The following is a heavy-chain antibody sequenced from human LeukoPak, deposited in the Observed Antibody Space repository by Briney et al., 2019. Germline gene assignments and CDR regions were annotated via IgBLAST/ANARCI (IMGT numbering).Heavy chain of an antibody. CDR2: ISSSSSTI. CDR3: ARDYGP. J-gene: IGHJ5*02. D-gene: IGHD3-16*01. CDR1: GFTFSSYS. V-gene: IGHV3-48*01. Sequence: GGSLRLSCAASGFTFSSYSMNWVRQAPGKGLEWVSYISSSSSTIYYADSVKGRFTISRDNAKNSLYLQMSSLRAEDTAVYYCARDYGPWGQGALVTVSS.